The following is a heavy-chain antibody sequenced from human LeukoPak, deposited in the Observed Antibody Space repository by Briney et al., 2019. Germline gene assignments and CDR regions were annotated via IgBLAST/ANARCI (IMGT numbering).Heavy chain of an antibody. J-gene: IGHJ4*02. D-gene: IGHD6-19*01. V-gene: IGHV3-30*04. Sequence: GRSLRLSCAASGFTFSSYAMHWGRQAPGKGLGWVAVISYDGSNKYYADSVKGRFTISRDNSKNTLYLQMNSLRAEDTAVYYCATEYSLAVAGIGDYWGQGTLVTVSS. CDR1: GFTFSSYA. CDR2: ISYDGSNK. CDR3: ATEYSLAVAGIGDY.